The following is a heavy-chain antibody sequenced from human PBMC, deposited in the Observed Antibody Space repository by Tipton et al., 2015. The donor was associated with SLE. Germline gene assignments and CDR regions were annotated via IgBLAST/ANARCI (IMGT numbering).Heavy chain of an antibody. CDR2: ISASGGSI. Sequence: SLRLSCAASGFSFSNYAMNWVRQAPGKGLEWVSYISASGGSIMYADSLRGRFTISRDNAEKSLYLQMNSLRVEDTALYYCARGASTWYDPRPYWGQGTMVTVSS. J-gene: IGHJ4*02. D-gene: IGHD6-13*01. V-gene: IGHV3-48*03. CDR1: GFSFSNYA. CDR3: ARGASTWYDPRPY.